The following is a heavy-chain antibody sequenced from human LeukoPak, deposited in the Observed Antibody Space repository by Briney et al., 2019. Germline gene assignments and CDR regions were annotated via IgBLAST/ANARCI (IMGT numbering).Heavy chain of an antibody. J-gene: IGHJ6*03. CDR1: GGSFNSYA. V-gene: IGHV1-69*13. CDR2: IIPFFGTS. Sequence: ASVKVSCKASGGSFNSYAFSWVRQAPGQGLEWMGGIIPFFGTSNYAQNFRGRLTITAEESTSTAYMELSSLTSADTAVYYCASAVDIVSTGGLNYQYYMDVWGKGTTVTVSS. CDR3: ASAVDIVSTGGLNYQYYMDV. D-gene: IGHD5/OR15-5a*01.